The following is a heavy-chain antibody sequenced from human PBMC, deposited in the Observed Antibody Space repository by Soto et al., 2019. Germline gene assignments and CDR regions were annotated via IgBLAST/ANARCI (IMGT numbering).Heavy chain of an antibody. CDR2: ISYSGST. J-gene: IGHJ4*02. CDR1: GGSISSYY. CDR3: ARASPYGDYALDY. D-gene: IGHD4-17*01. Sequence: SETLSLTCTVSGGSISSYYWIWIRQPPGKGLAWIGYISYSGSTNYNPSLKSRPTISVDTSKNQFSLKLRSVTAADTAVYYCARASPYGDYALDYWGQGTLVTVSS. V-gene: IGHV4-59*01.